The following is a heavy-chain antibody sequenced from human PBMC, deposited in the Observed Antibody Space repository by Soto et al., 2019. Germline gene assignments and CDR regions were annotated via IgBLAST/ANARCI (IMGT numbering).Heavy chain of an antibody. CDR3: ARGAGYSYGHNWFDP. D-gene: IGHD5-18*01. Sequence: QVQLQQWGAGLLKPSETLSLTCAVYGGSFSGYYWSWIRQPPGKGLEWIGEINHSGSTNYNPSLKSRVTISVATSKNQFSLKLSSVTAADTAVYYCARGAGYSYGHNWFDPWGQGTLVTVSS. V-gene: IGHV4-34*01. CDR2: INHSGST. CDR1: GGSFSGYY. J-gene: IGHJ5*02.